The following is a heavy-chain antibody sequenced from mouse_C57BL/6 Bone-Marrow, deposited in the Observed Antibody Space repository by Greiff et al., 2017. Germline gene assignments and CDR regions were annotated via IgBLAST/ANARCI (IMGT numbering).Heavy chain of an antibody. CDR1: GFTFSSYG. CDR3: ASGCNYYGSSAHWYFDV. J-gene: IGHJ1*03. Sequence: EVKLVESGGDLVKPGGSLKLSCAASGFTFSSYGMYWVRQTPDKRLEWVATISSGGGYTYYPDSVKGQFTITRDNAKNTLYLQMSRLKSEDTAMYYGASGCNYYGSSAHWYFDVWGTGTTVTVSS. D-gene: IGHD1-1*01. V-gene: IGHV5-6*02. CDR2: ISSGGGYT.